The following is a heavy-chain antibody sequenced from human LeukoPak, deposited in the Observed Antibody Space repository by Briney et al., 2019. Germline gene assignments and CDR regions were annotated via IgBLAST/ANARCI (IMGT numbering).Heavy chain of an antibody. CDR3: ARETLVDSSPGGLDY. Sequence: PGGSLRLSCAASGFTFSSYEMNWVRQAPGKGLEWVSYISSSGSTIYYADSVKGRFTISRDNAKNSLYLQMNSLRAEDTAVYYCARETLVDSSPGGLDYWGQGTLVTVSS. CDR2: ISSSGSTI. V-gene: IGHV3-48*03. D-gene: IGHD3-22*01. J-gene: IGHJ4*02. CDR1: GFTFSSYE.